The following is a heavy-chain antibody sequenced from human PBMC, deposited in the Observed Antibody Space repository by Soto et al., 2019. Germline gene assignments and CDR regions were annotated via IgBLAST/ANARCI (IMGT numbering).Heavy chain of an antibody. CDR3: ARDGYYYDSSGYYFAFDI. V-gene: IGHV1-69*05. Sequence: SVKVSCKASGGTLSSYAISWVRQAPGQGLEWMGGIIPNIGTANYAQKFQGRVTMTTDTSTSTAYMELRSLRSEDTAVYYCARDGYYYDSSGYYFAFDIWGQGTMVTVSS. J-gene: IGHJ3*02. D-gene: IGHD3-22*01. CDR2: IIPNIGTA. CDR1: GGTLSSYA.